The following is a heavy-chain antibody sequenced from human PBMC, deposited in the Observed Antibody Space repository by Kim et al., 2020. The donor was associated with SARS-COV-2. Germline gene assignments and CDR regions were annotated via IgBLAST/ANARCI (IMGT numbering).Heavy chain of an antibody. J-gene: IGHJ4*02. CDR2: INHSGST. D-gene: IGHD2-2*01. Sequence: SETLSLTCAVYGGSFSGYYWSWIRQPPGKGLEWIGEINHSGSTNYNPSLKSRVTISVDTSKNQFSLKLSSVTAADTAVYYCARGRPKYQLLSGGGLFDYWGQGTLVTVSS. CDR3: ARGRPKYQLLSGGGLFDY. V-gene: IGHV4-34*01. CDR1: GGSFSGYY.